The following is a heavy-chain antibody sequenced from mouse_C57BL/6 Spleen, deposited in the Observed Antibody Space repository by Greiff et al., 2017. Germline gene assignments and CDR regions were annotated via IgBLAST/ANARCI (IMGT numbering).Heavy chain of an antibody. Sequence: VQLQQPGAELVMPGASVKLSCKASGYTFTSYWMHWVKQRPGQGLEWIGEIDPSASYTNYNQKFKGKSTLTVDKSSSTAYRQLSSLTSEDSAVYYCARPYDYDVYFDVWGTGTTVTVSS. D-gene: IGHD2-4*01. J-gene: IGHJ1*03. CDR1: GYTFTSYW. CDR3: ARPYDYDVYFDV. CDR2: IDPSASYT. V-gene: IGHV1-69*01.